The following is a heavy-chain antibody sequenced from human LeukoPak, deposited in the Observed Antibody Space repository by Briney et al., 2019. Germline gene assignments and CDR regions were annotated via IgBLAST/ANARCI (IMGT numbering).Heavy chain of an antibody. CDR2: IKSKTHGGTT. CDR3: TTMGYSGYDFNY. D-gene: IGHD5-12*01. Sequence: GGSLRLSCAASGFTFSSYSMNWVRQAPGKGLEWVARIKSKTHGGTTDYAAPVKGRFTISRDDSKNTLFLQMNSLKTEDTAVYYCTTMGYSGYDFNYWGQGTLVTVSS. CDR1: GFTFSSYS. V-gene: IGHV3-15*01. J-gene: IGHJ4*02.